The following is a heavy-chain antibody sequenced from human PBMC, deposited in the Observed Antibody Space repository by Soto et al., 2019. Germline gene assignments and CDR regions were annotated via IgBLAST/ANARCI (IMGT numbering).Heavy chain of an antibody. D-gene: IGHD6-13*01. Sequence: QLQLQESGPGLVKPSETLSLTCTVSGGSISSSSYYWGWIRQPPGKGLEWIGSIYYSGSTYYNPSLKSRVTISVDTSKNQFSLKLSSVTAADTAVYYCARPGSSWVGFDYWGQGTLVTVSS. V-gene: IGHV4-39*01. CDR3: ARPGSSWVGFDY. CDR1: GGSISSSSYY. J-gene: IGHJ4*02. CDR2: IYYSGST.